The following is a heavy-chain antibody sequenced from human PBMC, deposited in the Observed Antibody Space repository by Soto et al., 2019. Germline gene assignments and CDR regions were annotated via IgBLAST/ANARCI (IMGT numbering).Heavy chain of an antibody. V-gene: IGHV3-15*01. D-gene: IGHD3-22*01. CDR2: IKSKTDGGTT. Sequence: GGSLRLSCAASGFTFSNAWMSWVRQAPGKGLEWVGRIKSKTDGGTTDYAAPVKGRFTISRDDSKNTLYLQMSSPKTEDTAVYYCTTDVSYYDSSGYYYYYYGMDVWGQGTTVTVSS. CDR1: GFTFSNAW. CDR3: TTDVSYYDSSGYYYYYYGMDV. J-gene: IGHJ6*02.